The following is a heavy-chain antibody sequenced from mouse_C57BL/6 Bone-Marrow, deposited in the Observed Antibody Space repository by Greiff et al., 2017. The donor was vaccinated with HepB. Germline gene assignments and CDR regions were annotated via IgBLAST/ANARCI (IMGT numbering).Heavy chain of an antibody. CDR1: GFNIKDDY. CDR3: TGLGPWFAY. D-gene: IGHD4-1*01. CDR2: IDPENGDT. Sequence: EVKLQESGAELVRPGASVKLSCTASGFNIKDDYMHWVKQRPEQGLEWIGWIDPENGDTEYASKFHGKATITADTSSNTAYLQLSSLTSEDTAVYYCTGLGPWFAYWGQGTLVTVSA. V-gene: IGHV14-4*01. J-gene: IGHJ3*01.